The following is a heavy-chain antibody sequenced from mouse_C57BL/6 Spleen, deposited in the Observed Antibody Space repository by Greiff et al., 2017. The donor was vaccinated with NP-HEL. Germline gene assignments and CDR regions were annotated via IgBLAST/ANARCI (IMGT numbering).Heavy chain of an antibody. CDR2: IHPNSGST. Sequence: QVHVKQSGAELVKPGASVKLSCKASGYTFTSYWMHWVKQRPGQGLEWIGMIHPNSGSTNYNEKFKSKATLTVDKSSSTAYMQLSSLTSEDSAVYYCARERPFAYWGQGTLVTVSA. CDR1: GYTFTSYW. V-gene: IGHV1-64*01. J-gene: IGHJ3*01. CDR3: ARERPFAY.